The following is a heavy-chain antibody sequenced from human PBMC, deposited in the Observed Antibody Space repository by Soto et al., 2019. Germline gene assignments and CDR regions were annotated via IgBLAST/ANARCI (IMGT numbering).Heavy chain of an antibody. D-gene: IGHD1-26*01. CDR1: GFTFITYD. Sequence: ASVKVSCKASGFTFITYDVSWVRQAAGQGLEWMGWMNPNNGNAGFAQKFRGRINMTRNTSIRTAYLELSSLRSEDSAVYFCARRNERSGPYYRALWGQGTQVTVS. CDR2: MNPNNGNA. J-gene: IGHJ4*02. CDR3: ARRNERSGPYYRAL. V-gene: IGHV1-8*01.